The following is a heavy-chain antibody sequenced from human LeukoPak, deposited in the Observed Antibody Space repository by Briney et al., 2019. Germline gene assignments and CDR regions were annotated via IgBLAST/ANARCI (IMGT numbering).Heavy chain of an antibody. CDR2: ISSSSSYI. Sequence: PGGSLRLSCAASGFTFSSYSMNWVRQAPGKGLEWVSSISSSSSYIYYADSVKGRFTISRDNAKNSLYLQMNSLRAEDTAVYYCARDRQYYYGSGSYYNEFYYMDVWGKGTTVTVSS. J-gene: IGHJ6*03. V-gene: IGHV3-21*01. CDR1: GFTFSSYS. CDR3: ARDRQYYYGSGSYYNEFYYMDV. D-gene: IGHD3-10*01.